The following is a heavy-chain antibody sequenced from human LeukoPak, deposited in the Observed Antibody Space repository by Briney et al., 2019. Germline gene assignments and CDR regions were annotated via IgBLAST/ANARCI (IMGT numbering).Heavy chain of an antibody. CDR3: ARSDILTGYYGNWFDP. CDR1: GYTFTSYG. J-gene: IGHJ5*02. D-gene: IGHD3-9*01. CDR2: ISAYNGNT. Sequence: SVKVSCKASGYTFTSYGISWVRQAPGQGLEWMGWISAYNGNTNYAQKLQGRVTMTTDTSTSTAYMELRSLRSDDTAVYYCARSDILTGYYGNWFDPWGQGTLVTVSS. V-gene: IGHV1-18*01.